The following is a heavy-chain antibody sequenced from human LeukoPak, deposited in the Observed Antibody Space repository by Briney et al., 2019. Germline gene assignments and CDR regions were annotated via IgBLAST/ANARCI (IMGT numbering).Heavy chain of an antibody. V-gene: IGHV4-4*02. CDR1: GGSISSSNW. CDR3: ASSRIVLMVYATAFDY. D-gene: IGHD2-8*01. CDR2: IYHSGST. J-gene: IGHJ4*02. Sequence: SETLSLTCAVSGGSISSSNWWSWVRQPPGKGLEWIGEIYHSGSTNYNPSLKSRVTISVDKSKNQFSLKLSSVTAADTAVYYCASSRIVLMVYATAFDYWGQGTLVTVSS.